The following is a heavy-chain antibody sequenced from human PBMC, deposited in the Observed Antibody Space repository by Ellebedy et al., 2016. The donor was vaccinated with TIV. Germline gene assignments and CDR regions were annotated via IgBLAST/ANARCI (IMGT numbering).Heavy chain of an antibody. CDR3: ARASVVAAILYYYYGMDV. CDR1: GGSISSSNW. D-gene: IGHD2-15*01. J-gene: IGHJ6*02. V-gene: IGHV4-4*02. CDR2: IYHSGST. Sequence: SETLSLTXAVSGGSISSSNWWSWVRPPPGKGLEWIGEIYHSGSTNYNPSLKSRVTISVDKSKNQFSPKLSSVTAADTAVYYCARASVVAAILYYYYGMDVWGQGTTVTVSS.